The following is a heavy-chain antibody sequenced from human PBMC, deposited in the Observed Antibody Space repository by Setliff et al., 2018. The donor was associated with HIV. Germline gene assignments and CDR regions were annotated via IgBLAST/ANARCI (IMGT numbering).Heavy chain of an antibody. CDR1: GGSVVRSNYY. Sequence: SETLSLTCTVSGGSVVRSNYYWGFIRQPPGKALEWIGNIYYSGSAYYSPSVKGRVAISIDTPRNQISLNLKSMTAADTAVYYCVEGPDGFDYWGPGMLVTVSS. V-gene: IGHV4-39*07. CDR2: IYYSGSA. CDR3: VEGPDGFDY. J-gene: IGHJ4*02.